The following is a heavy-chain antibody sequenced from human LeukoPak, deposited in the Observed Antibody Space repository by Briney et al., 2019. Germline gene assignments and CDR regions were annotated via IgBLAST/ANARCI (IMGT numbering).Heavy chain of an antibody. CDR3: ASGPQYGDYTRGNY. CDR1: GFTFSSYS. Sequence: PGGSLRLSCAASGFTFSSYSMSWVRQAPGKGLEWVSYISSSSSPIYYADSVKGRFTISRDNAKSPLYLQMNSLRAEDTAVYYCASGPQYGDYTRGNYWGQGTLVTVSS. D-gene: IGHD4-17*01. J-gene: IGHJ4*02. V-gene: IGHV3-48*04. CDR2: ISSSSSPI.